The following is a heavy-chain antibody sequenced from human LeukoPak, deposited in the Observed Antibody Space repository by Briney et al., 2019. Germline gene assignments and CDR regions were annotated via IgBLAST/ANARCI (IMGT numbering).Heavy chain of an antibody. V-gene: IGHV4-59*01. CDR3: ARARYDSSGSPLDY. CDR2: IYYSGST. J-gene: IGHJ4*02. CDR1: GGSISSYY. D-gene: IGHD3-22*01. Sequence: SETLSLTCTVSGGSISSYYWSWIRQPPGKGLEWIGYIYYSGSTNYNPSLKSRVTISVDTSKNQFSLKLSSVTAADTAVHYCARARYDSSGSPLDYWGQGTLVTVSS.